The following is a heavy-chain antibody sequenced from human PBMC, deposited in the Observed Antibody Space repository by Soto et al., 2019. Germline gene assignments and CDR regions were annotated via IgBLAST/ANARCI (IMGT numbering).Heavy chain of an antibody. Sequence: GGSLRLSCAASGFTFSGSAMHWVRQASGKGLEWVGRIRSKANSYATAYAASVKGRFTISRDDSKNTAYLQMNSLKTEDTAVYYCTRRNDYGDSGGDYWGQGTLVTVSS. J-gene: IGHJ4*02. D-gene: IGHD4-17*01. V-gene: IGHV3-73*01. CDR1: GFTFSGSA. CDR3: TRRNDYGDSGGDY. CDR2: IRSKANSYAT.